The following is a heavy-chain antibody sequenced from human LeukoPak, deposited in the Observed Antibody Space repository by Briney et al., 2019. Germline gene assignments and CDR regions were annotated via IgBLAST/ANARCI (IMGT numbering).Heavy chain of an antibody. V-gene: IGHV3-23*01. Sequence: GGSLRLSCAASGFTFSNYVMSWVRQAPGKGLEWVSTISDSGGSTYYVDSVKGRFTISRDNSKNTLYLQMNSLRPDDTAIYYCAKVSSGYWGQGTLVTVSS. CDR2: ISDSGGST. CDR1: GFTFSNYV. D-gene: IGHD6-19*01. J-gene: IGHJ4*02. CDR3: AKVSSGY.